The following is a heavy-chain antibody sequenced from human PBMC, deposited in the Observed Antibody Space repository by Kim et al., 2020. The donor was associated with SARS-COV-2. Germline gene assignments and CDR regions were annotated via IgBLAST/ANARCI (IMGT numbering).Heavy chain of an antibody. D-gene: IGHD6-13*01. CDR2: IWYDGSNK. Sequence: GGSLRLSCAASGFTFSSYGMHWVRQAPGKGLEWVAVIWYDGSNKYYADSVKGRFTISRDNSKNTLYLQMNSLRAEDTAVYYCAKICRSSSWYYFDYWGRGTLVTVSS. J-gene: IGHJ4*02. CDR3: AKICRSSSWYYFDY. CDR1: GFTFSSYG. V-gene: IGHV3-33*06.